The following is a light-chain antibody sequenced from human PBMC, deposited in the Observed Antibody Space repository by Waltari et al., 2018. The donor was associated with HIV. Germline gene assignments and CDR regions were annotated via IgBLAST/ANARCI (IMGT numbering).Light chain of an antibody. J-gene: IGKJ4*01. V-gene: IGKV3-15*01. CDR1: QSVSRN. Sequence: DIVMMQSPGTLSVSPGERATLSCRAIQSVSRNLAWYQQKPGQPPRLLIYGASTRATGIPARFSATGSGTEFTLTISSLQSEDFAVYYCQQYNIWPPLTFGGGTKVEMK. CDR3: QQYNIWPPLT. CDR2: GAS.